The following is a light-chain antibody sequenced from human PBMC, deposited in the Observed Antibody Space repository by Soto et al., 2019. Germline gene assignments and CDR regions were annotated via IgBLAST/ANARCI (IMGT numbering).Light chain of an antibody. J-gene: IGLJ1*01. CDR3: CSYTSSSTYYV. CDR1: SSDVGGYNY. CDR2: EVS. V-gene: IGLV2-14*01. Sequence: QSVLTQPASVSGSPGQSITISCTGTSSDVGGYNYVSWYQQHPGKAPKLMIYEVSNRPSGVSNRFSGSKSGNTASLTISGLQAEDEADYYCCSYTSSSTYYVFGTGTKVTVL.